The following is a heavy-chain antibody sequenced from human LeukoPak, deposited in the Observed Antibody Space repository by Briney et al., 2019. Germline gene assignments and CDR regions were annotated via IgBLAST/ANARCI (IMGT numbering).Heavy chain of an antibody. J-gene: IGHJ6*02. Sequence: SETLSLTCTVSGGSISSYYWSWIRQPAGKGLDWIGRIYTSGSTNYNPSLKSRVTMSVDTSKNQFSLKLSSVTAADTAVYYCAREGSRNSYYYYGMDVWGQGTTVTVSS. CDR1: GGSISSYY. CDR2: IYTSGST. D-gene: IGHD1-1*01. CDR3: AREGSRNSYYYYGMDV. V-gene: IGHV4-4*07.